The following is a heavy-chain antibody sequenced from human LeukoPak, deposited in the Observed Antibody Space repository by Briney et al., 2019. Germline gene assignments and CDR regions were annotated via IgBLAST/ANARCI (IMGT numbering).Heavy chain of an antibody. V-gene: IGHV3-48*03. CDR3: ATVVPAQSYYYYMDV. CDR1: GFTFSSYE. D-gene: IGHD2-2*01. J-gene: IGHJ6*03. CDR2: ISSSGSTI. Sequence: PGGSLRLSCTASGFTFSSYEMNWVRQAPGKGLEWVSYISSSGSTIYYADSVKGRFTISRDNAKNSLYLQMNSLRAEDTAVYYCATVVPAQSYYYYMDVWGKGTTVTVSS.